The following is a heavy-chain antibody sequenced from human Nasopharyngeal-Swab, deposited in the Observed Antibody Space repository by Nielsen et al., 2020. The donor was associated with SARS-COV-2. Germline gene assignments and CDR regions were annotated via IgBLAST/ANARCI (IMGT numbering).Heavy chain of an antibody. CDR3: ARDLGITMVRGVTRDNWFDP. V-gene: IGHV3-7*04. D-gene: IGHD3-10*01. CDR2: IKQDGSEK. Sequence: VRQMPGKGPEWVANIKQDGSEKYYVDSVKGRFTISRDNAKNSLYLQMNSLRAEDTAVYYCARDLGITMVRGVTRDNWFDPWGQGTLVTVSS. J-gene: IGHJ5*02.